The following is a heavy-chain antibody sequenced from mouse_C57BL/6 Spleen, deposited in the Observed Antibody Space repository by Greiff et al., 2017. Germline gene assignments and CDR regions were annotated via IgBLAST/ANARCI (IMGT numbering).Heavy chain of an antibody. CDR3: ARGGTTVVARGDY. Sequence: VQLQQSGAELARPGASVKLSCKASGYTFTSYGISWVKQRTGQGLEWIGEIYPRSGNTYYNEKFKGKATLTADKSSSTAYMELRSLTSEDSAVYFCARGGTTVVARGDYWGQGTSVTVSS. V-gene: IGHV1-81*01. CDR2: IYPRSGNT. J-gene: IGHJ4*01. D-gene: IGHD1-1*01. CDR1: GYTFTSYG.